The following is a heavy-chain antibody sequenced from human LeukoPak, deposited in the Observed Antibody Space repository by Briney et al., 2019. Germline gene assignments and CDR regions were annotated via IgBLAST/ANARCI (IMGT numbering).Heavy chain of an antibody. Sequence: PGGSLRLSCEGSGFTFSTSEINWVRQAPGKGLVWISYTNGGGNVNFYADSVKGRFKISRDNAKNFLYLQMNGLRAEDTATYYCAKEIPLARGDAFDIWGQGTLVIVSS. D-gene: IGHD1-26*01. CDR1: GFTFSTSE. V-gene: IGHV3-48*03. CDR2: TNGGGNVN. J-gene: IGHJ3*02. CDR3: AKEIPLARGDAFDI.